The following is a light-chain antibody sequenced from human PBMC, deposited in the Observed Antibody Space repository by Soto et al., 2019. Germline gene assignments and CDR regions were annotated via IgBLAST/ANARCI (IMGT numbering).Light chain of an antibody. Sequence: QSALTQPASVSGFPGQSITISCTGTSSDVGGYNYVSWYQQRPGKAPKLLIYDVSDRPSGVSNRFSGSKSGNTASLTISGIHAEDEADYYCSSYTSSITLVFGGGTKLTVL. J-gene: IGLJ2*01. CDR3: SSYTSSITLV. V-gene: IGLV2-14*01. CDR1: SSDVGGYNY. CDR2: DVS.